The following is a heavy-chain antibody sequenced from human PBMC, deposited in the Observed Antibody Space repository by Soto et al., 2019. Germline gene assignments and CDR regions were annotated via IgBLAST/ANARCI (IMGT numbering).Heavy chain of an antibody. D-gene: IGHD2-15*01. Sequence: PGESLKISCKGSGYSFTSYWISWVRQMPGKGLEWMGRIDPSDSYTNYSPSFQGHVTISADKSISTAYLQWSSLKASDTAMYYCARLVAWDWAYYYGMDVWGQGTTVTVSS. CDR3: ARLVAWDWAYYYGMDV. CDR2: IDPSDSYT. V-gene: IGHV5-10-1*01. J-gene: IGHJ6*02. CDR1: GYSFTSYW.